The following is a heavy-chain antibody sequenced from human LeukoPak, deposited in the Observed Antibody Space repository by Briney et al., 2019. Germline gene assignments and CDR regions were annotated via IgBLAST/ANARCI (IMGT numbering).Heavy chain of an antibody. J-gene: IGHJ4*02. CDR3: ARFAVHRRLTVAGQFGLDY. Sequence: ASVKVSCKASGYIFTSYNIYWVRQAPGQGLEWMGIINPSGGTTNYAQKFKGRVTMTRDTSTSTVYMELSSLRSGDTAVYYCARFAVHRRLTVAGQFGLDYWGQGTLVTVSS. V-gene: IGHV1-46*01. CDR2: INPSGGTT. CDR1: GYIFTSYN. D-gene: IGHD6-19*01.